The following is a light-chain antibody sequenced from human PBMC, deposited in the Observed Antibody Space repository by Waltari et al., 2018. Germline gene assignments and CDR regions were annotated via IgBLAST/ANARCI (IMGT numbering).Light chain of an antibody. J-gene: IGKJ2*01. CDR1: QAINVF. CDR2: AAS. CDR3: LQHKTYPHA. Sequence: DIQMTQSPSVMYASVVDRVTITCRASQAINVFAGWFQQRPGEAPRRLIYAASTLQIGVPSRFSGSGYGTEFTLTISSLQPEDFATYYCLQHKTYPHAFGQGTRVEIK. V-gene: IGKV1-17*03.